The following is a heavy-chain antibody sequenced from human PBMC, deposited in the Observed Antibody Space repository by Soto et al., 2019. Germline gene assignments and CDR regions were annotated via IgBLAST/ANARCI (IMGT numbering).Heavy chain of an antibody. CDR1: GGSISSSSYY. Sequence: SETLSLTCTVSGGSISSSSYYWGWIRQPPGKGLEWIGSIYYSGSTYYNPSLKSRVTISVDTSKNQFSLKLSSVTAADTAVYYCARPIRDGEGMDWFDPWGQGTLVTVSS. V-gene: IGHV4-39*01. J-gene: IGHJ5*02. CDR2: IYYSGST. CDR3: ARPIRDGEGMDWFDP. D-gene: IGHD3-10*01.